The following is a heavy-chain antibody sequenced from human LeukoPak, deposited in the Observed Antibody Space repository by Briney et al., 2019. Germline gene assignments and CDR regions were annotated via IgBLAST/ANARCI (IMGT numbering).Heavy chain of an antibody. D-gene: IGHD3-22*01. CDR3: ARGTVGMIVVVPEDY. J-gene: IGHJ4*02. V-gene: IGHV1-18*01. Sequence: ASVKVSCEASGYTFTSYGISWVRQAPGQGLEWMGWISAYNGNTNYAQKLQGRVTMTTDTSTSTAYMELRSLRSDDTAVYYCARGTVGMIVVVPEDYWGQGTLSPSPQ. CDR2: ISAYNGNT. CDR1: GYTFTSYG.